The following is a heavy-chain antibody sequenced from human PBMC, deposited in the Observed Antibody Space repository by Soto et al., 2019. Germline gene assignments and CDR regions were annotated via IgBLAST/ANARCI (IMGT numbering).Heavy chain of an antibody. V-gene: IGHV3-30-3*01. D-gene: IGHD1-26*01. Sequence: QVQLVESGGGVVQPGRSLRLSCAASGFTFSNYAMHLVRQAPGKGLEWVSVISYDGSSKTYGDSVKGRFTISRDNSKSTLYLQMNSLRPEDTAVYYCARRQQSSLRDLVGDWFDPWGQGTLVTVSS. CDR2: ISYDGSSK. CDR1: GFTFSNYA. CDR3: ARRQQSSLRDLVGDWFDP. J-gene: IGHJ5*02.